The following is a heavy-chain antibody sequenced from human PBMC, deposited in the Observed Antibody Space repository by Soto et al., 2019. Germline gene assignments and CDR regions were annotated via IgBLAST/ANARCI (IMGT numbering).Heavy chain of an antibody. V-gene: IGHV1-18*01. CDR3: ARGVNPRYCSSTSCYPLDY. CDR2: ISAYNGNT. Sequence: GASVNVSCKASGYTFTSYGISWVRQAPGQGLEWMGWISAYNGNTNYAQKLQGRVTMTTDTSTSTAYMELRSLRSDDTAVYYCARGVNPRYCSSTSCYPLDYWGQGTLVTV. J-gene: IGHJ4*02. D-gene: IGHD2-2*01. CDR1: GYTFTSYG.